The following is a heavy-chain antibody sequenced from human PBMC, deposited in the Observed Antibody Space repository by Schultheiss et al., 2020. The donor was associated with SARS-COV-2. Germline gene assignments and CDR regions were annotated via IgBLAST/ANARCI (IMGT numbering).Heavy chain of an antibody. D-gene: IGHD2-2*01. Sequence: GGSLRLSCAASGFTFDDYAMHWVRQAPGKGLEWVSGISWNSGSIGYADSVKGRFTISRDNSKNTLYLQMNSLRAEDTAVYYCAREDHIVTTCLDYWGQGTLVTVSS. J-gene: IGHJ4*02. CDR3: AREDHIVTTCLDY. V-gene: IGHV3-9*01. CDR2: ISWNSGSI. CDR1: GFTFDDYA.